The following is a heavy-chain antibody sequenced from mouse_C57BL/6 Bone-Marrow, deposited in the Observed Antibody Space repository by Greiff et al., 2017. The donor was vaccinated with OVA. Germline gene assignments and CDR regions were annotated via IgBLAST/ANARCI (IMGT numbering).Heavy chain of an antibody. V-gene: IGHV1-47*01. CDR1: GYTFTTYP. J-gene: IGHJ1*03. CDR2: FHPYNDDT. Sequence: QVQLQQSGAELVKPGASVKMSCKASGYTFTTYPIEWMKQNHGKSLEWIGNFHPYNDDTKYNEKFKGKATLTVEKSSSTVYLELSRLTSDDSAVYYCARGLYYYGSSYWYFDVWGTGTTVTVSS. CDR3: ARGLYYYGSSYWYFDV. D-gene: IGHD1-1*01.